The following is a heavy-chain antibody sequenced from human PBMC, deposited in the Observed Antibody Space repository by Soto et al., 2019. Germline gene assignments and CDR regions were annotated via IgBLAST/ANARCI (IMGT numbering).Heavy chain of an antibody. D-gene: IGHD1-26*01. Sequence: ASVKVSCKASGYTFTSYDINWVRQATGQGLEWMGWMNPNSGITGYAQKFQGRVTMTRNTSISTAYMELSSLRSEGTAVYYCAXIGSKWERLLCYYGMDVWGQGTTVTVSS. CDR2: MNPNSGIT. V-gene: IGHV1-8*01. CDR1: GYTFTSYD. CDR3: AXIGSKWERLLCYYGMDV. J-gene: IGHJ6*02.